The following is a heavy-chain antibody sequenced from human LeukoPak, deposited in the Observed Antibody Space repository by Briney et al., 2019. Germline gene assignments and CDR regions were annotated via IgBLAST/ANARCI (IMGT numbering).Heavy chain of an antibody. D-gene: IGHD5-12*01. V-gene: IGHV3-23*01. CDR2: ISGSGGST. CDR3: AKEPVHVVATA. Sequence: PGGSLRLSCAASGFTFSSYAMSWVRQAPGKGLEWVSAISGSGGSTYYADSVKGRFTISRDNSKNTMYLQMNSLRAKATAVYYFAKEPVHVVATAWGQGTLVTVSS. J-gene: IGHJ5*02. CDR1: GFTFSSYA.